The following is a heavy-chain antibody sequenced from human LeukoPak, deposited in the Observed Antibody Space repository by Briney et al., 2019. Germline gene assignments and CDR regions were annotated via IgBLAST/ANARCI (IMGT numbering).Heavy chain of an antibody. D-gene: IGHD4/OR15-4a*01. J-gene: IGHJ4*02. CDR3: AIDEPNYAPYDFDY. CDR2: IKSKAEGKTT. CDR1: GFTFSDYS. Sequence: GGSLRLSWAVSGFTFSDYSMNWVRQAPGKGLGWVGRIKSKAEGKTTDYTTPVNGRFTIARDDSTNMVYLQTNSLKMADTAVYYCAIDEPNYAPYDFDYWGQGTLVTVS. V-gene: IGHV3-15*01.